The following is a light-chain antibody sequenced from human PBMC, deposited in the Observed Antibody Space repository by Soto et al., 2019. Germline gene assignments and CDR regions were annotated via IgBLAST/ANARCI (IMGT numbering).Light chain of an antibody. CDR3: QSYDSSLSGWV. CDR2: GNS. Sequence: QSALTQPPSVSGAPGQRVTISCTGSSSNIGAGYDVHWYPQLPGTAPKLLIYGNSNRPSGVPDRFSGSKSGTPASLAITALQAEDEADYYCQSYDSSLSGWVFGGGTKLTVL. V-gene: IGLV1-40*01. CDR1: SSNIGAGYD. J-gene: IGLJ3*02.